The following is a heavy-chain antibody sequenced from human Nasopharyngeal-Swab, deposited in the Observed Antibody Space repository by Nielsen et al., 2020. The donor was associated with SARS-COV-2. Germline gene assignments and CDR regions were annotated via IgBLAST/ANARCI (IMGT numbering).Heavy chain of an antibody. V-gene: IGHV4-31*02. CDR1: DGAFSSGGYY. CDR3: ASVRRTIFGVVSSFDY. Sequence: SEYLSLTWTVSDGAFSSGGYYWSWIRQHPGKGLEWIGYIYYSGSTYYNPSLKSRVTISVDTSKNQFSLKLSSVTAADTAVYYCASVRRTIFGVVSSFDYWGQGTLVTVSS. CDR2: IYYSGST. D-gene: IGHD3-3*01. J-gene: IGHJ4*02.